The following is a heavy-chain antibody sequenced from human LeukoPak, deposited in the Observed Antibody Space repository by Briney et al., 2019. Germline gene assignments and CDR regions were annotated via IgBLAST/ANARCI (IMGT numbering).Heavy chain of an antibody. CDR1: GFIFSSNY. J-gene: IGHJ4*02. Sequence: PGGSLRLSCAASGFIFSSNYMNWVRQAPGKGLEWVSVIYSGGSTDYAESVKGRFTISRDNSKNTLYLQMNSLRAEDTAMYYCAREKGILWGQGTLVTVSS. CDR3: AREKGIL. V-gene: IGHV3-53*01. CDR2: IYSGGST.